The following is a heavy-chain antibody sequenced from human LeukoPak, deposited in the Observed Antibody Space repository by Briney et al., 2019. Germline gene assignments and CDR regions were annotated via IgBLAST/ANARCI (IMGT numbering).Heavy chain of an antibody. CDR2: INHSGST. J-gene: IGHJ4*02. CDR1: GGSFSGYY. Sequence: PSETLSLTCAVYGGSFSGYYWSWIRQPPGKGLEWIGEINHSGSTNYNPSLKSRVSISVDTSKNQFSLKLSSVTAADTAVYYCARGPIVVVVAAAYYFDYWGQGTLVTVFS. D-gene: IGHD2-15*01. V-gene: IGHV4-34*01. CDR3: ARGPIVVVVAAAYYFDY.